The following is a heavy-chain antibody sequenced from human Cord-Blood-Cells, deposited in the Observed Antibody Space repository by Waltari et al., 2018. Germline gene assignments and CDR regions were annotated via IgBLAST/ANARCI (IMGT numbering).Heavy chain of an antibody. CDR1: GGSFSGYY. V-gene: IGHV4-34*01. CDR2: INHSGGT. D-gene: IGHD2-2*02. J-gene: IGHJ4*02. CDR3: ARGYCSSTSCYNFDY. Sequence: QVQLQQWGAGLLKPSETLSLTCAVYGGSFSGYYWSWIRQPPGKGLGRIGEINHSGGTNYNAALKSRVTISVDTSKNQFSLKLSSVTAADTAVYYCARGYCSSTSCYNFDYWGQGTLVTVSS.